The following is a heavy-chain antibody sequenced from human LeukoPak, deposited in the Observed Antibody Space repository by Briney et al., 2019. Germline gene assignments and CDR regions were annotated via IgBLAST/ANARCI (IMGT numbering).Heavy chain of an antibody. CDR2: ISSSGSTK. D-gene: IGHD3-10*01. J-gene: IGHJ4*02. V-gene: IGHV3-48*01. CDR3: ARGADTGSSRFDY. Sequence: GGSLRLSCAASGFTFSTYSMSWVRQAPGKGLEWLSYISSSGSTKYYADSVKGRFTISRDNTKNSLYLQMNSLRAEDTAVYYCARGADTGSSRFDYWGQGTLVTVSS. CDR1: GFTFSTYS.